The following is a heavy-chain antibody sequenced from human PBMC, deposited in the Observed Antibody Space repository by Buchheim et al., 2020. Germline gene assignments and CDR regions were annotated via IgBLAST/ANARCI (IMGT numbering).Heavy chain of an antibody. J-gene: IGHJ6*02. CDR3: ARDSAYSSGWYEYGMDV. CDR2: ISHDESQK. V-gene: IGHV3-30*03. Sequence: QVQVVESGGGVVQPGSSLRLSCAASGFTFNDYGMHWVRQAPGKGLEWVAVISHDESQKDYADSVKGRFTISRDNSKNSLYLQMNSLRAEDTAVYYCARDSAYSSGWYEYGMDVWGQGTT. CDR1: GFTFNDYG. D-gene: IGHD6-19*01.